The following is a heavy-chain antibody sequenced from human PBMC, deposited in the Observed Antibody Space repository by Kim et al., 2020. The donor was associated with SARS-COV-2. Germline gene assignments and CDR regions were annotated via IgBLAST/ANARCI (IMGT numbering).Heavy chain of an antibody. Sequence: GSLRLSCTTSGFTFTGYAMSWVRQAPGKGLEWVSSIDGSDGTTYYVDSVKGRFTISRDNSKNTLYLQMSTLRADDTAVYYCMKGGWGSVWDHWGQGTLVTVSP. J-gene: IGHJ4*02. V-gene: IGHV3-23*01. D-gene: IGHD2-21*01. CDR2: IDGSDGTT. CDR3: MKGGWGSVWDH. CDR1: GFTFTGYA.